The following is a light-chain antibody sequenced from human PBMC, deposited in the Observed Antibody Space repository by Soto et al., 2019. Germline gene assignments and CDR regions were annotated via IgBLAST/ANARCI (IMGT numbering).Light chain of an antibody. Sequence: QSALTQPRSVSGSPGQSVTISCTGTSSDVGVYNYVSWYQQYPGKAPKIMIYDVSKRPSGVPDRFSGSKSDNTASLTISGLQVEDEADYYCCSYAGSYTFVFGIGTKLTVL. CDR3: CSYAGSYTFV. V-gene: IGLV2-11*01. CDR2: DVS. J-gene: IGLJ1*01. CDR1: SSDVGVYNY.